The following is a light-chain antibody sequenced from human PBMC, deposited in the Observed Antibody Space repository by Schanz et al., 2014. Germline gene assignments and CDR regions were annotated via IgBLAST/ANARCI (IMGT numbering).Light chain of an antibody. Sequence: QSVLTQPRSVSGSPGQSVTISCTGTSSDVGGYNYVSWYQLHPGKAPKLMIYDVSKRPSGVPDRFSGSKSGNTASLTVSGLQAEDEADYYCNSYAGSNNWVFGGGTKLTVL. CDR2: DVS. CDR1: SSDVGGYNY. J-gene: IGLJ3*02. V-gene: IGLV2-11*01. CDR3: NSYAGSNNWV.